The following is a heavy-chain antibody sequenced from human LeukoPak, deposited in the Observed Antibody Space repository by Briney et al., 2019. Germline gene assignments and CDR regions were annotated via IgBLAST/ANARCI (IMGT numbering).Heavy chain of an antibody. CDR3: ARDSSSEGGITIWGTIDY. J-gene: IGHJ4*02. D-gene: IGHD3-3*01. Sequence: ASVKVSCKASGYAFTSYGISWVQQAPGQGLEWMGWISAYNGNTNYAQKLQGRVTMTTDTSTSTAYMELRSLRSDDTAVYYCARDSSSEGGITIWGTIDYWGQGTLVTVSS. V-gene: IGHV1-18*01. CDR2: ISAYNGNT. CDR1: GYAFTSYG.